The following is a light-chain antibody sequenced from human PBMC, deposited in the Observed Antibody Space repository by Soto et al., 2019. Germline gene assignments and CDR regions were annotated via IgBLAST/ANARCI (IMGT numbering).Light chain of an antibody. J-gene: IGKJ1*01. V-gene: IGKV1-6*01. Sequence: AIQMTQSPSSLSASIGDRVTINCRASQGIRNELGWYKQKPGKAPILLIYAASSLQSGVPSRFSGSVSGTDFTLTISSLQPEDFATYYCLQDYSYPRTFGQGTKVDIK. CDR3: LQDYSYPRT. CDR1: QGIRNE. CDR2: AAS.